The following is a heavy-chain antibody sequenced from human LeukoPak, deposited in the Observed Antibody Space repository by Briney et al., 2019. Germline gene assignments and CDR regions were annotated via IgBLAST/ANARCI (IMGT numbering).Heavy chain of an antibody. J-gene: IGHJ4*02. CDR3: ARQDDSSGYYHY. Sequence: SETLSLTCTVSGGSISSSSYYWGWIRQPPGKGLEWIGSTYYSGSTYYNPSLKSRVTISVDTSKNQFSLKLSSVTAADTAVYYCARQDDSSGYYHYWGQGTLVTVSS. CDR2: TYYSGST. V-gene: IGHV4-39*01. D-gene: IGHD3-22*01. CDR1: GGSISSSSYY.